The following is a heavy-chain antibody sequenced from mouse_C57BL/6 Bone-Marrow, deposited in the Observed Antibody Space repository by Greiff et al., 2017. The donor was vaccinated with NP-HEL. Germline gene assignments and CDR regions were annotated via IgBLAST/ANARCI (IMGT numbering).Heavy chain of an antibody. Sequence: EVQLQQSGAELVRPGASVKLSCTASGFNIKDDYMHWVKQRPEQGLEWIGWIDPENGDTEYASKFQGQATITADTSSNTAYLQLSSLTSEDTAVYYCTEGWLLLFAYWGQGTLVTVSA. V-gene: IGHV14-4*01. CDR2: IDPENGDT. CDR1: GFNIKDDY. CDR3: TEGWLLLFAY. J-gene: IGHJ3*01. D-gene: IGHD2-3*01.